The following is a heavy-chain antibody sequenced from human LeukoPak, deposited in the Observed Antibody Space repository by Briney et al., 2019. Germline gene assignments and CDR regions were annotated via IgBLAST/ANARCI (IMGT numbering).Heavy chain of an antibody. J-gene: IGHJ3*01. V-gene: IGHV4-38-2*02. Sequence: PSETPSLTCTVSGYSISSGYYWGWIRQPPGKGLEWIGSIYHSGSTYYNPSLKTRVTISVDTSKNQFSLKLSSVTAADTAVYYCARHSHSGYDLNLWGQGTMVTVSS. CDR3: ARHSHSGYDLNL. CDR2: IYHSGST. CDR1: GYSISSGYY. D-gene: IGHD5-12*01.